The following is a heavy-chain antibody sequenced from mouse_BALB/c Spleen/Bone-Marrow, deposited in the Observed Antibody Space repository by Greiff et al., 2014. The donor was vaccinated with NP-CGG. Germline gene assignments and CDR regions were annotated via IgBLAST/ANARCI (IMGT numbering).Heavy chain of an antibody. J-gene: IGHJ3*01. D-gene: IGHD1-1*01. CDR3: ATYYYGSSWGFAY. CDR1: GFNIKDTY. V-gene: IGHV14-3*02. Sequence: EVKLQESGAELVKPGASVKLSCTASGFNIKDTYMHWVKQRPEQGREGMGRIDPANGNTKYDPKFQGKATITADTSSNTAYLQLSSLTSEDTAVYYCATYYYGSSWGFAYWGQGTLVTVSA. CDR2: IDPANGNT.